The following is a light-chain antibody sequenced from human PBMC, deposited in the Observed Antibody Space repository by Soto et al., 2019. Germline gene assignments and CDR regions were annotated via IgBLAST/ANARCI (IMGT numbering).Light chain of an antibody. CDR3: QQYGSSPPT. CDR1: QSVSSSY. CDR2: GAS. Sequence: EIVLTQSPGTLSLSPGERATLSCRASQSVSSSYLAWYQQKPGQAPRLLIYGASSRATGIPDRFSGSRSGTDFTLTISRLEPEDFAVYYCQQYGSSPPTFGPGTKVDIK. J-gene: IGKJ3*01. V-gene: IGKV3-20*01.